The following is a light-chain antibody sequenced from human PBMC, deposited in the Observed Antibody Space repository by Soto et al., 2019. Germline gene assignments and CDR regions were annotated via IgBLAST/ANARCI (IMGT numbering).Light chain of an antibody. CDR3: QSYDTSLSGAI. Sequence: QSVLTQTPSVSGAPGQKITMSCTGSSSNIGAGYDVHWYQQVPGEAPRLLIYADNNRPSGVPDRFSASKSGTSASLAITGLQGEDEANYYCQSYDTSLSGAIFGAGTKLTVL. J-gene: IGLJ2*01. CDR2: ADN. CDR1: SSNIGAGYD. V-gene: IGLV1-40*01.